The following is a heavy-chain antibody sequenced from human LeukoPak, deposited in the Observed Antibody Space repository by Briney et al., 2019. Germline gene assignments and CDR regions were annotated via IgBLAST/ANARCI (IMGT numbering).Heavy chain of an antibody. J-gene: IGHJ4*02. CDR1: GGSISSYY. D-gene: IGHD2-15*01. V-gene: IGHV4-59*01. CDR2: IYYSGST. Sequence: SETLSLTCTVSGGSISSYYWSWIRQPPGEGLEWIGYIYYSGSTNYNPSLKSRVTISVDTSKNQFSLKLSSVTAADTAVYYCARDQFGVAAPWGQGTLVTVSS. CDR3: ARDQFGVAAP.